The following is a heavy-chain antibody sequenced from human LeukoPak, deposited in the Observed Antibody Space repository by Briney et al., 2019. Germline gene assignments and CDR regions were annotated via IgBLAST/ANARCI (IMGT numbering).Heavy chain of an antibody. D-gene: IGHD3-9*01. J-gene: IGHJ4*02. CDR1: GGSVSSSIYY. CDR2: IYYSGRT. CDR3: ASRNDILTGYVFDF. V-gene: IGHV4-39*01. Sequence: SETLSLTYTVSGGSVSSSIYYWGWIRQPPGKGLEWIGSIYYSGRTSYNPSLKSRVTISVDTSKNQFSLKLTSVTAADTAVYYCASRNDILTGYVFDFWGQGTLVTVSS.